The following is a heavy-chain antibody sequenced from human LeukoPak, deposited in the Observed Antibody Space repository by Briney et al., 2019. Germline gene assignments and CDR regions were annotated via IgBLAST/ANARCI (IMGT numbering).Heavy chain of an antibody. V-gene: IGHV3-7*01. J-gene: IGHJ6*03. Sequence: YPGGSLRLSCATSGFTFSSFWMSWVRQAPGKGLEWVSNMNPDGSEIYYVDSVKGRFTISRDNAKNLLFLQMNSLRAEDTAVYYCAREDSSSNAYYYYYMDVWGKGTTVTVSS. D-gene: IGHD6-13*01. CDR2: MNPDGSEI. CDR3: AREDSSSNAYYYYYMDV. CDR1: GFTFSSFW.